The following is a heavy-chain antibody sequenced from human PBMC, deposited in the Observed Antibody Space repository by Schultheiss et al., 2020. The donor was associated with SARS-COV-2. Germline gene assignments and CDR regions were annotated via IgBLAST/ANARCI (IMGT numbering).Heavy chain of an antibody. CDR3: ARGDSSGYATYFDY. Sequence: SVKVSCKASGFTFTSSAVQWVRQARGQRLEWIGWIVVGSGNTNYAQKFQERVTITRDMSTSTAYMELSSLRSEDTAMYYCARGDSSGYATYFDYWGQGTLVTVSS. CDR2: IVVGSGNT. V-gene: IGHV1-58*01. D-gene: IGHD3-22*01. J-gene: IGHJ4*02. CDR1: GFTFTSSA.